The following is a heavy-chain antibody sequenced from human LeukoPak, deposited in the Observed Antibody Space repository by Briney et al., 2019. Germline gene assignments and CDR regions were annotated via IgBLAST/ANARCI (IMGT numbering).Heavy chain of an antibody. CDR3: ARDESGTWNDY. CDR1: GYSFTSYG. CDR2: INAYNGDT. J-gene: IGHJ4*02. V-gene: IGHV1-18*01. D-gene: IGHD3-10*01. Sequence: ASVKVSCKASGYSFTSYGFSWVRQAPGQGLEWMGWINAYNGDTNYAQKLRGRVTVTTDTSTSTAYMELRSLRSDDTAIYYCARDESGTWNDYWGQGTLVTVSS.